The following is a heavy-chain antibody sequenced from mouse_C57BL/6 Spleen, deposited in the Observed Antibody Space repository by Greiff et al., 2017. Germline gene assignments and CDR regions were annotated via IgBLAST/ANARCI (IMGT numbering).Heavy chain of an antibody. CDR2: IDPSDSST. J-gene: IGHJ2*01. CDR1: GYTFTSYW. Sequence: QVQLQQPGAELVKPGASVKLSCKASGYTFTSYWMQWVKQRPGQGLEWIGEIDPSDSSTNYNQKFKGKATLTVDTSSSTAYMQLSSLTSEDSAVYYCAIYYYVSSYYFDYCGQGTTLTVSS. V-gene: IGHV1-50*01. CDR3: AIYYYVSSYYFDY. D-gene: IGHD1-1*01.